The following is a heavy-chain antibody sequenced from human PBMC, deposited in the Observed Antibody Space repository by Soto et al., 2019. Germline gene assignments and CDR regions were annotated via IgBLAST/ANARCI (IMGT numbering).Heavy chain of an antibody. CDR3: AHRSSGWKYFDS. V-gene: IGHV2-5*02. CDR2: IYWDDDK. CDR1: GFSLSTSGVG. Sequence: QITLKESGPTLVKPTQTLTLTCTFSGFSLSTSGVGVGWIRQPPGKALEWLALIYWDDDKRYSPYLKSRLTITKDTSKNHVVLTMTPLDPADTETYYCAHRSSGWKYFDSWGQGTLITVSS. D-gene: IGHD6-19*01. J-gene: IGHJ4*02.